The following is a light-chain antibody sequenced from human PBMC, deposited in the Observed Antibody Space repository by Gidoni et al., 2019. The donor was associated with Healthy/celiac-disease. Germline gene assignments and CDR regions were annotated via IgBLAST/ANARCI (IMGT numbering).Light chain of an antibody. CDR2: DAS. Sequence: PGERATLSCRASQSVSSYLAWYQQKPGQAPRLLIYDASNRATGIPARFSGSGSGTDFTLTISSLEPEDFAVYYCQQRSNWPPYTFGQGTKLEIK. CDR3: QQRSNWPPYT. J-gene: IGKJ2*01. CDR1: QSVSSY. V-gene: IGKV3-11*01.